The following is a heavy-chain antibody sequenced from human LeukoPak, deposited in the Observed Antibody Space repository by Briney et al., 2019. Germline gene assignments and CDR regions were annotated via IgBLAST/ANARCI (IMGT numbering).Heavy chain of an antibody. D-gene: IGHD6-13*01. CDR3: ARPHIAAAGKETYYFDY. CDR2: IYPGDSDT. V-gene: IGHV5-51*01. J-gene: IGHJ4*02. CDR1: GYSFTSYW. Sequence: PGESLKISCKGSGYSFTSYWIGWVRQMPGKGLEWMGIIYPGDSDTRYSPSFQGQVTISADKSISTAYLQWSSLKASDTAMYHCARPHIAAAGKETYYFDYWGQGTLVTVSS.